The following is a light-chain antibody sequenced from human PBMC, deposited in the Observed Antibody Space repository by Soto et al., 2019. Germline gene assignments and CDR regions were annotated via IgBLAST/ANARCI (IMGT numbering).Light chain of an antibody. V-gene: IGKV3-20*01. Sequence: EIVLTQSPGTLSLSPGERATLSCRASQSVSSSYFAWYQQKPGQAPRLLIYGASSRATGIPDRFSGSGSGTDFTLTISRLEPEEFAVYYCQQYGISPPYTFGRGNKMEIK. CDR2: GAS. CDR1: QSVSSSY. CDR3: QQYGISPPYT. J-gene: IGKJ2*01.